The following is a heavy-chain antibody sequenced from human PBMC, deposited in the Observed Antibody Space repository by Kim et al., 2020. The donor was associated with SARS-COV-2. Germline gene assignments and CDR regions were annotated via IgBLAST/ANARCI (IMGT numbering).Heavy chain of an antibody. J-gene: IGHJ4*02. CDR2: IYYSGST. CDR1: GGSISSYY. V-gene: IGHV4-59*13. Sequence: SETLSLTCTVSGGSISSYYWSWIRQPPGKGLEWIGYIYYSGSTNYNPSLKSRVTISVDTSKNQFSLKLSSVTAADTAVYYCVRVWGSGDPYFDYWGQGTLVTVSS. D-gene: IGHD2-15*01. CDR3: VRVWGSGDPYFDY.